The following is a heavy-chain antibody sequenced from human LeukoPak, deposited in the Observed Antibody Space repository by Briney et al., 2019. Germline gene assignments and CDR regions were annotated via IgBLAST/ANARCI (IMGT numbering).Heavy chain of an antibody. CDR1: GFTFSSYA. CDR3: ARDRPPPQGDYYDSSGYYDY. V-gene: IGHV3-64*01. Sequence: GGSLRLSCAASGFTFSSYAMHWVRQAPGKGLEYVSAISSNGGSTYYANSVKGRFTISRDNSKNTLYLQMNSLRAEDTAVYYCARDRPPPQGDYYDSSGYYDYWGQGTLVTVSS. CDR2: ISSNGGST. J-gene: IGHJ4*02. D-gene: IGHD3-22*01.